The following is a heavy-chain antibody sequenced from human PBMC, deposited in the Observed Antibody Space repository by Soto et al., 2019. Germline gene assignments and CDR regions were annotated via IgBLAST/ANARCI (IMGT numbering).Heavy chain of an antibody. CDR2: ISSSSSTI. V-gene: IGHV3-48*01. CDR3: ARDPSVRGVTNDY. Sequence: PGGSLILSCTASGFTFSSYIMNWVSQATGKGLEWVSYISSSSSTIYYADSVKGRFTISRDNAKNSLYLQMNSLRAEDTAVYYCARDPSVRGVTNDYWGQGTLVTAPQ. D-gene: IGHD3-10*01. CDR1: GFTFSSYI. J-gene: IGHJ4*02.